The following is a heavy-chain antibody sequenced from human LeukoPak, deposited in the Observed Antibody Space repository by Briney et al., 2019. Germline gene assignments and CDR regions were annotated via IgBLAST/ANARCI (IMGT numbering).Heavy chain of an antibody. CDR1: GGSVSSGSYY. D-gene: IGHD3-22*01. CDR3: ARDRGDSSGYPYFDY. Sequence: SETLSLTCTVSGGSVSSGSYYWSWIRQPPGKGLEWIGYIYYSGSTYYNPSLKSRVTISVDTSKNQFSLKLSSVTAADTAVYYCARDRGDSSGYPYFDYWGQGTLVTVSS. J-gene: IGHJ4*02. CDR2: IYYSGST. V-gene: IGHV4-31*03.